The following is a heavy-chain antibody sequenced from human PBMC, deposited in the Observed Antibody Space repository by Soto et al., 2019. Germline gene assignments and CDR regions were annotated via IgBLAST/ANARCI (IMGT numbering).Heavy chain of an antibody. Sequence: QVQLQQWGAGLLKPSETLSLTCAVYGGSFSGYYWSWIRQPPGKGLEWIGEINHSGSTNYNPSLKSRVPISVDTSKNQFSLKLSSVTAADTAVYYCARGGGSSWYGSFDYWGPGTLVTVSS. CDR3: ARGGGSSWYGSFDY. J-gene: IGHJ4*02. CDR1: GGSFSGYY. D-gene: IGHD6-13*01. CDR2: INHSGST. V-gene: IGHV4-34*01.